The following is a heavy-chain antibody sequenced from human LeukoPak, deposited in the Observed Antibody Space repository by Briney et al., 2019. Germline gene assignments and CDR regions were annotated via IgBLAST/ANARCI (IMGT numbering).Heavy chain of an antibody. Sequence: GALVRVSCKTSGYTFTDYYIHWVRQAPGQGLEWMGWINPNSGETNSAQKFQGRVTMTGDTSISTAYMELRRVTSDDTAVYYCARDRDYSNTERGFDYWGQGTLVTDSS. CDR2: INPNSGET. J-gene: IGHJ4*02. CDR3: ARDRDYSNTERGFDY. V-gene: IGHV1-2*02. CDR1: GYTFTDYY. D-gene: IGHD4-11*01.